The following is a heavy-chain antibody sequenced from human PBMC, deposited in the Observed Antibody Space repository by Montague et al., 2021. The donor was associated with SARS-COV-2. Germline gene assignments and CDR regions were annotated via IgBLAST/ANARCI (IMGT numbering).Heavy chain of an antibody. J-gene: IGHJ4*02. Sequence: SRILSFSASGFTFNNFGMHWVRQAPGQGLEWVAVISYDGSIQYYADSVKGRFTISRDWNKNTLYLQMSSLRPEDTAVYYCAKDATIFWFERGRGTFDHWGQGTLVAVSS. V-gene: IGHV3-30*18. D-gene: IGHD3-10*01. CDR2: ISYDGSIQ. CDR3: AKDATIFWFERGRGTFDH. CDR1: GFTFNNFG.